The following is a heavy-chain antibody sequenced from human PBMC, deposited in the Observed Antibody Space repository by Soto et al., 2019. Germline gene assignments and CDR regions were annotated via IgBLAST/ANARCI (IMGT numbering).Heavy chain of an antibody. Sequence: PSQTLSLTCAISGDSVSSNSAAWNWIRRSPSRGLEWLGRTYYGSKWYNDYAVSVKSRIAINPDTSKNQFSLQLNSVTPEDTAVYYCARTSGHFDSWGQGTLVTVSS. CDR3: ARTSGHFDS. V-gene: IGHV6-1*01. CDR2: TYYGSKWYN. J-gene: IGHJ4*02. CDR1: GDSVSSNSAA. D-gene: IGHD6-19*01.